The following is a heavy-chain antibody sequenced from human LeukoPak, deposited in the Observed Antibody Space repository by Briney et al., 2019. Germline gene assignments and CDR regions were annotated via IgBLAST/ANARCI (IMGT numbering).Heavy chain of an antibody. CDR2: MNPNSGNT. Sequence: GASVKVSCKASGYTFTSYDINWVRQATGQGLEWMGWMNPNSGNTGYAQKFQGRVTMTRNTSISTAYMELSSLRSEDTAVYYCARRSLDRYCNSTSCYTFYYMDVWGKGTTVTVSS. D-gene: IGHD2-2*02. J-gene: IGHJ6*03. V-gene: IGHV1-8*01. CDR1: GYTFTSYD. CDR3: ARRSLDRYCNSTSCYTFYYMDV.